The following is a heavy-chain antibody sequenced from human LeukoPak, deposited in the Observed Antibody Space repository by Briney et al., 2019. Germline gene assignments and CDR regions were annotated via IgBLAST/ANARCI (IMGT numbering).Heavy chain of an antibody. V-gene: IGHV4-59*01. D-gene: IGHD5-18*01. CDR1: GGSISSYY. CDR3: ARPHTERGSVGAFDI. CDR2: IYYSGST. J-gene: IGHJ3*02. Sequence: SETLSLTCTVSGGSISSYYWSWIRQPPGKGLEWIGYIYYSGSTNYNPSLKSRVTISVDTSKNQFSLKLSSVTAADTAVYYCARPHTERGSVGAFDIWGQGTMVTVSS.